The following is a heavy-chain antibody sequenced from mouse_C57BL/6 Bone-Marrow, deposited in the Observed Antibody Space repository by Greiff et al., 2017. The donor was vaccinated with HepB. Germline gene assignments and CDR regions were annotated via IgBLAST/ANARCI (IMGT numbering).Heavy chain of an antibody. CDR1: GYTFTDYN. CDR3: ARRGYDYDGTDYFDY. CDR2: INPNNGGT. J-gene: IGHJ2*01. V-gene: IGHV1-18*01. D-gene: IGHD2-4*01. Sequence: EVMLVESGPELVKPGASVKIPCKASGYTFTDYNMDWVKQSHGKSLEWIGDINPNNGGTIYNQKFKGKATLTVDKSSSTAYMELRSLTSEDTAVYYCARRGYDYDGTDYFDYWGQGTTLTVSS.